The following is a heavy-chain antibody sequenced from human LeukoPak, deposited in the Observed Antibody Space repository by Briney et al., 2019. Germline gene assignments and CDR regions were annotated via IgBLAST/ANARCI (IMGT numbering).Heavy chain of an antibody. CDR3: ARGVVALAGTWYFDY. V-gene: IGHV3-21*01. CDR2: ISSSSSYI. CDR1: GFTFSSYS. J-gene: IGHJ4*02. Sequence: GGSLRLSCAASGFTFSSYSMNWVRQAPGKGLEWVSSISSSSSYIYYADSVKGRFTISRDNAKNSLYLQMNSLRAEDTAVYYCARGVVALAGTWYFDYWGQGTLVTVSS. D-gene: IGHD6-19*01.